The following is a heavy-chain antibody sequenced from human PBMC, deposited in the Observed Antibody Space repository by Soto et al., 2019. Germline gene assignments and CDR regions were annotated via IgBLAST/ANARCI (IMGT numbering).Heavy chain of an antibody. CDR2: IHYSGST. D-gene: IGHD3-22*01. Sequence: PSETLSLTCTVSVGSISSYYWRLIRQSRGKGLERIGYIHYSGSTNYDPSLKRRVTMSIDTSRNRLSLKLSSVTAADTAVYYCARSIDNSGYYVSNWWGQGTMVTV. J-gene: IGHJ4*02. V-gene: IGHV4-59*01. CDR1: VGSISSYY. CDR3: ARSIDNSGYYVSNW.